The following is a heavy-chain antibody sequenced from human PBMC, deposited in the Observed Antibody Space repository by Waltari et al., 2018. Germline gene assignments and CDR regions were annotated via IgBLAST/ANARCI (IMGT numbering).Heavy chain of an antibody. D-gene: IGHD2-2*01. V-gene: IGHV3-33*06. CDR3: AKGCSSTSCSPGGAFDI. J-gene: IGHJ3*02. CDR1: GFTFSSYG. CDR2: IWYDGSNK. Sequence: QVQLVESGGGVVQPGRSLRLSCAASGFTFSSYGMHWVRQAPGKGLEWVAVIWYDGSNKYYADSVKGRFTISRDNSKNTLYLQMNSLRAEDTAVYYCAKGCSSTSCSPGGAFDIWGQGTMVTVSS.